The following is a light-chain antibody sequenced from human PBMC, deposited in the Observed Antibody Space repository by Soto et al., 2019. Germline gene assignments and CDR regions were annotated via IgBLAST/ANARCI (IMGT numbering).Light chain of an antibody. J-gene: IGKJ4*02. CDR1: QSVRGN. CDR3: QQYNNWPLT. CDR2: DAS. V-gene: IGKV3-15*01. Sequence: IELTQSPVTLSLSQGERATLSCRARQSVRGNLAWYQQIPGQAPRLLIYDASTEAPGIPARFSGSGSGTEFTLTISSLQPEDFAVYYCQQYNNWPLTFGGGTKVDIK.